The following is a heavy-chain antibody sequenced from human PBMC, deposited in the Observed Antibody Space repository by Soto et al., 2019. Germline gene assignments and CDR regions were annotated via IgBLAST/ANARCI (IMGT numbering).Heavy chain of an antibody. J-gene: IGHJ6*02. CDR3: ARRTTGYSSSWYYYYGMDV. CDR2: IYPGDSDT. V-gene: IGHV5-51*01. D-gene: IGHD6-13*01. Sequence: PGESLKISGKGSGYSFTIYWIGWVLQMPWKGLERMGIIYPGDSDTRYSPSFQGQVTISADKSISTAYLQWSSLKASDTAMYYCARRTTGYSSSWYYYYGMDVWGQGTTVTVSS. CDR1: GYSFTIYW.